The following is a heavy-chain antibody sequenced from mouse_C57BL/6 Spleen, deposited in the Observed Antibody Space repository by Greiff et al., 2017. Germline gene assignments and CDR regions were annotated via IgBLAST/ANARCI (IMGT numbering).Heavy chain of an antibody. CDR1: GFTFSSYA. CDR2: ISDGGSYT. D-gene: IGHD1-1*01. J-gene: IGHJ3*01. CDR3: ARDRGSSYSWFAY. V-gene: IGHV5-4*01. Sequence: DVKLVESGGGLVKPGGSLKLSCAASGFTFSSYAMSWVRQTPEKRLEWVATISDGGSYTYYPDNVKGRFTISRDTAKNDLYLQMSHLKSEDTAMYYCARDRGSSYSWFAYWGQGTLVTVSA.